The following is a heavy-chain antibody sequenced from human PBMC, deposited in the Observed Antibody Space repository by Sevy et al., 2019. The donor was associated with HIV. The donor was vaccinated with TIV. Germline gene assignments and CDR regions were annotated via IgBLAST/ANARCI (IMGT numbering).Heavy chain of an antibody. J-gene: IGHJ6*02. CDR1: GFTIRTYN. V-gene: IGHV3-21*01. CDR3: ARDLVIPATTDYFYYGMDV. Sequence: GGSLRLSCAASGFTIRTYNMNWVRQAPGKGLEWVSSISSSSTYIYYADSVKGRFTISRDNAKNSLYLQMSSLGAEDTAVYYCARDLVIPATTDYFYYGMDVWDQGTTVTVSS. CDR2: ISSSSTYI. D-gene: IGHD2-15*01.